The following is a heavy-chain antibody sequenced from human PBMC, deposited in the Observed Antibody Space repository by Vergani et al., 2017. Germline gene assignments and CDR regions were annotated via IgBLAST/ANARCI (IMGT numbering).Heavy chain of an antibody. CDR2: INHSGST. Sequence: QVQLQQWGAGLLKPSETLSLTCAVYGGSFSGYYWSWIRQPPGKGLEWIGEINHSGSTNYNPSLKSRVTISVDTSKNQFSLKLSSVTAADTAVYYCVRVGWNYMRGDWFDPWGQGTLVTVSS. CDR1: GGSFSGYY. D-gene: IGHD1-7*01. J-gene: IGHJ5*02. V-gene: IGHV4-34*01. CDR3: VRVGWNYMRGDWFDP.